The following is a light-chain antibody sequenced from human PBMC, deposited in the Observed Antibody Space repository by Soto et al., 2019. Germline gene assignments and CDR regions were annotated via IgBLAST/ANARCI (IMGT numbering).Light chain of an antibody. J-gene: IGKJ3*01. CDR2: AAS. CDR3: QQLNSYPVT. V-gene: IGKV1-9*01. Sequence: DLQLTQSPSFLSASVGDRVTITCRASQGISSYLAWYQQKPGKAPKLLIYAASTLQSGVPSRFSGSGSGTEFTLTISSLQPEDCATYYCQQLNSYPVTFGPGTKVDIK. CDR1: QGISSY.